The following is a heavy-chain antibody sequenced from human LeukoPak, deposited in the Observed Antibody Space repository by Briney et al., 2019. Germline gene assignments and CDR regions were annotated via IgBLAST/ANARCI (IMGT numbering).Heavy chain of an antibody. D-gene: IGHD3-10*01. Sequence: PGGSLRLSCAASGFTFSSYAMSWVRQAPGKGLEWVAVISYDGSNKYYADSVKGRFTISRDNSKNTLYLQMNSLRAEDTAVYYCAKEGTYYYTRGAFDIWGQGTMVTVSS. CDR1: GFTFSSYA. CDR2: ISYDGSNK. J-gene: IGHJ3*02. V-gene: IGHV3-30*18. CDR3: AKEGTYYYTRGAFDI.